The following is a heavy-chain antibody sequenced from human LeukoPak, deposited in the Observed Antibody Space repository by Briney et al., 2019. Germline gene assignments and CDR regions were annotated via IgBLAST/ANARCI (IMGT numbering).Heavy chain of an antibody. J-gene: IGHJ4*02. D-gene: IGHD6-19*01. CDR2: ISGSGGST. CDR3: AKGRPDLYSSGWYLREFDY. CDR1: GGSFSGYY. Sequence: ETLSLTCAVYGGSFSGYYWSWVRQAPGKGLEWVSAISGSGGSTYYADSVKGRFTISRDNSKNTLYLQMNSLRAEDTAVYYCAKGRPDLYSSGWYLREFDYWGQGTLVTVSS. V-gene: IGHV3-23*01.